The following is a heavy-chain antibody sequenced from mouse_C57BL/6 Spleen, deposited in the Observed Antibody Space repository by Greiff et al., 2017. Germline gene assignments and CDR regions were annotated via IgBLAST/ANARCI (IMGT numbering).Heavy chain of an antibody. D-gene: IGHD1-1*01. CDR1: GYSITSGYY. CDR2: ISYDGSN. Sequence: EVQLQESGPGLVKPSQSLSLTCSVTGYSITSGYYWNWIRQFPGNKLEWMGYISYDGSNNYNPSLKNRISITRDTSKNQFFLKLNSVTTEDTATYYCALITTVVATYYAMDYWGQGTSVTVSS. CDR3: ALITTVVATYYAMDY. V-gene: IGHV3-6*01. J-gene: IGHJ4*01.